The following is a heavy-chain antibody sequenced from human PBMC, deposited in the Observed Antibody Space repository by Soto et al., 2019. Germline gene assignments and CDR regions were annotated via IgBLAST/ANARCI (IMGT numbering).Heavy chain of an antibody. J-gene: IGHJ4*02. CDR2: ISAYNGNT. CDR3: ARTYYDILTEPKETFDY. Sequence: GASVKVSCKAAGYAFTSYGISWVRQAPGQGLEWMGWISAYNGNTNYAQKLQGRVTMTTDTSTSTAYMELRSLRSDDTAVYYCARTYYDILTEPKETFDYWGQGTLVTVPQ. D-gene: IGHD3-9*01. V-gene: IGHV1-18*01. CDR1: GYAFTSYG.